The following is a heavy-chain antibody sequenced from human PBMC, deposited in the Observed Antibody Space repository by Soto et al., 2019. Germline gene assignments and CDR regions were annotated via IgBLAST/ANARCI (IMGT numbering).Heavy chain of an antibody. J-gene: IGHJ4*02. Sequence: QVQLVQSGAEVKKPGASVKVSCKASGYTFTSYGISWVRQAPGQGLEWMGWISYYNANTNYAQKLKGRVTMTTDASTSTSYMELRSLRSADTTVYFCARHRLGATGHYWGQGPLVTVSS. CDR2: ISYYNANT. CDR1: GYTFTSYG. V-gene: IGHV1-18*01. D-gene: IGHD1-26*01. CDR3: ARHRLGATGHY.